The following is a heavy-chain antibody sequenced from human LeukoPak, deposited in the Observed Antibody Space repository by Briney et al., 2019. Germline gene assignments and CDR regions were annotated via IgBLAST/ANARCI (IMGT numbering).Heavy chain of an antibody. V-gene: IGHV1-18*01. Sequence: GASVTVSCKASGYTFTSYGISWVRQAPGQGLEWMGWICDYNGNTNYAQKLQGRVTMTTDTSTSTAYTELRSLRSDDTAVYYCARTYFDFWSGYFSDYYYYMDVWGKGTTVTVSS. J-gene: IGHJ6*03. CDR2: ICDYNGNT. CDR1: GYTFTSYG. CDR3: ARTYFDFWSGYFSDYYYYMDV. D-gene: IGHD3-3*01.